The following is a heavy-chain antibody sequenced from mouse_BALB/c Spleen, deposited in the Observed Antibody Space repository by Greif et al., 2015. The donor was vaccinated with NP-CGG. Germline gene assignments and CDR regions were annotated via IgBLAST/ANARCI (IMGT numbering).Heavy chain of an antibody. CDR2: ISSGGSYT. V-gene: IGHV5-9*02. CDR1: GFAFSSYD. J-gene: IGHJ4*01. CDR3: ARQGGAMDY. Sequence: EVQLVESGGGLVEPGGSLKLSCAASGFAFSSYDMSWVRQTPEKRLEWVATISSGGSYTYYPDSVKGRFTISRDNARNTLYLQMSSLRSEDTALYYCARQGGAMDYWGQGTSVTVSS.